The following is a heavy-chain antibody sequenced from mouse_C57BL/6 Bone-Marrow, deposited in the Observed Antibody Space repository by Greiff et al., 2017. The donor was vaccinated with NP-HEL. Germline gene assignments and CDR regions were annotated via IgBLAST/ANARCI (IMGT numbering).Heavy chain of an antibody. D-gene: IGHD1-1*01. CDR1: GFSLTSYG. CDR2: IWGVGST. V-gene: IGHV2-6*01. Sequence: VMLVESGPGLVAPSQSLSITCTVSGFSLTSYGVDWVRQSPGKGLEWLGVIWGVGSTNYNSALKSRLSISKDNSKSQVFLKMNSLQTDDTAMYYCASEDYGSSPFAYWGQGTLVTVSA. J-gene: IGHJ3*01. CDR3: ASEDYGSSPFAY.